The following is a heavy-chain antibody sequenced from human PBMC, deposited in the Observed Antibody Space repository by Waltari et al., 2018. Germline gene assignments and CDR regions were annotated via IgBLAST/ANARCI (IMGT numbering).Heavy chain of an antibody. Sequence: EVQLMESGGGLVQPGGSLRLSCAASGFTFIKNGMSWVRQAPGNGLEWVSALNGAGGDTAYADSVKGRFTISRDNSKNTLYLQMSSLRAEDTAVYHCAKYGYDGNSFYFDSWGQGTMVTVSS. CDR1: GFTFIKNG. CDR2: LNGAGGDT. J-gene: IGHJ4*02. D-gene: IGHD5-12*01. V-gene: IGHV3-23*01. CDR3: AKYGYDGNSFYFDS.